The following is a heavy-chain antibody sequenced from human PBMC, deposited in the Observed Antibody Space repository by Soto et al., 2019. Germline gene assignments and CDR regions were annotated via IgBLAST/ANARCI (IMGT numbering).Heavy chain of an antibody. D-gene: IGHD6-6*01. Sequence: QVQLVQSGGGVIQPGKSLRLSCAASGITFTTYGMHWVRQTPSKGLEWVAVVSYDGSHKYYADSVKGRFTISRDDSKNTLYLQMNSLRVEDTAVYYCAKEMYPRTVLDSSSPWGDYWGQGTLVSVSS. CDR3: AKEMYPRTVLDSSSPWGDY. CDR1: GITFTTYG. V-gene: IGHV3-30*18. CDR2: VSYDGSHK. J-gene: IGHJ4*02.